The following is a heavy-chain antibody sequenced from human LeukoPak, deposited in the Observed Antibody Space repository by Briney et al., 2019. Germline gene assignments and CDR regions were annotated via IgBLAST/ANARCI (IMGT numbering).Heavy chain of an antibody. V-gene: IGHV1-69*04. CDR2: IIPILGIA. D-gene: IGHD6-19*01. Sequence: ASVKVSCKASGGTFSSYAISWVRQAPGQGLEWMGRIIPILGIANYAQKFQGRVTITADKSTTTGYMELSSLRSDDTAVYHCARDLPSPVPGKNYFDSWGQGTLVVVSS. CDR1: GGTFSSYA. CDR3: ARDLPSPVPGKNYFDS. J-gene: IGHJ4*02.